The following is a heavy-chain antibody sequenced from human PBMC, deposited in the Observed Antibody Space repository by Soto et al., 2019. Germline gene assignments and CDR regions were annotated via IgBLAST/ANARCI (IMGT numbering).Heavy chain of an antibody. V-gene: IGHV3-23*01. Sequence: EVQLLESGGGLVQPGGSLRLSCAASGFTFSSYAMSWVRQAPGKGLEWVSAISGRGGSTYYADSVWGRFTISRDNSKNTLYLQVNSLRAEDTAVYYCANEGENSSGWANFDYWGQGTLVTVSS. CDR1: GFTFSSYA. CDR2: ISGRGGST. D-gene: IGHD6-19*01. CDR3: ANEGENSSGWANFDY. J-gene: IGHJ4*02.